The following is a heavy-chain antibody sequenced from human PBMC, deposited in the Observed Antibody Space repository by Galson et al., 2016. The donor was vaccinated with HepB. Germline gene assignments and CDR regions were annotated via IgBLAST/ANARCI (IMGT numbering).Heavy chain of an antibody. CDR2: TYYRSKWYN. V-gene: IGHV6-1*01. D-gene: IGHD3-10*01. Sequence: CAISGDSVSSNGAAWNWIRQSPSRGLEWLGRTYYRSKWYNKYAVSVQGRITINPDTSKNQFSLQLNPVTPEDTAVYYCARDRGTWDGSGELIDIWGQGTMVTVSS. J-gene: IGHJ3*02. CDR1: GDSVSSNGAA. CDR3: ARDRGTWDGSGELIDI.